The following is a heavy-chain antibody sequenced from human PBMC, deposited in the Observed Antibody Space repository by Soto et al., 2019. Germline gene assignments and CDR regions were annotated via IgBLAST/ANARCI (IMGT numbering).Heavy chain of an antibody. D-gene: IGHD2-21*02. CDR2: ISGSGGST. CDR3: AWEHCGGDCYSTHFDY. J-gene: IGHJ4*02. CDR1: GFTFSSYA. V-gene: IGHV3-23*01. Sequence: EVQLLESGGGLVQPGGSLRLSCAASGFTFSSYAMSWVHQAPGKGLEWVSAISGSGGSTYYADSVKGRFTISRDNSKNTLYLQMNSLRPEDTAVHYCAWEHCGGDCYSTHFDYWGQGTLVTVSS.